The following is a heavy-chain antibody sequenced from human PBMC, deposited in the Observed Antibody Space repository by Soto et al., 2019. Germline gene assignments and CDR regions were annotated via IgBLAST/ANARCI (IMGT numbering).Heavy chain of an antibody. Sequence: SETLSLTCTVSGGSISSYYWSWIRQPPGKGLEWIGYIYYSGSTNYNPSLKSRVTISVDTSKNQFSLKLSSVTAADTAAYYCARGDRWPTFDYWGQGTLVTVSS. J-gene: IGHJ4*02. D-gene: IGHD1-26*01. CDR1: GGSISSYY. CDR2: IYYSGST. CDR3: ARGDRWPTFDY. V-gene: IGHV4-59*01.